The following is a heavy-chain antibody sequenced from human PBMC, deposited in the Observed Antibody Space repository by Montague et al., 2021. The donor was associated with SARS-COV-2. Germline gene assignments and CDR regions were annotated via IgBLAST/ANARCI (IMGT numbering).Heavy chain of an antibody. CDR3: ARDPHYDILTGYYSY. CDR2: INSDGSST. J-gene: IGHJ4*02. V-gene: IGHV3-74*01. D-gene: IGHD3-9*01. Sequence: SLRLSCAASGFTFSSYWMHWVHQAPGKGLVWVSRINSDGSSTSYADSVKGRFAISRDNAKNTLYLQMNSLRAEDTAVYYCARDPHYDILTGYYSYWGQGTLVTVSS. CDR1: GFTFSSYW.